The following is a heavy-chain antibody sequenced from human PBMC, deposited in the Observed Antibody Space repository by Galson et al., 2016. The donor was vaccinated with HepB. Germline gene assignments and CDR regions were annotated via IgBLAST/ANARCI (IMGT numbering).Heavy chain of an antibody. J-gene: IGHJ6*02. D-gene: IGHD3-22*01. CDR2: ISPYIGAT. Sequence: SVKVSCKASGYTFSNYGISWVRQAPGQGLEWMGWISPYIGATTYGQKFQGRVTMTTDTSTSTAYMELRSLRSDDTAVYYCASTNSPYYYESGDYRLAYYDMDVWGQGTTVTVSS. V-gene: IGHV1-18*04. CDR3: ASTNSPYYYESGDYRLAYYDMDV. CDR1: GYTFSNYG.